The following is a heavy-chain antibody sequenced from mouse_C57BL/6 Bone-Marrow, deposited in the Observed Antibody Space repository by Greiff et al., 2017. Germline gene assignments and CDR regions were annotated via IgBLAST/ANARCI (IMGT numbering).Heavy chain of an antibody. V-gene: IGHV1-54*01. J-gene: IGHJ3*01. CDR1: GYAFTNYL. CDR2: INPGSGGT. CDR3: ARSFAY. Sequence: VQLQQSGAELVRPGTSVTVSCKASGYAFTNYLIEWVKQRPGQGLEWIGVINPGSGGTNYNEKFKGKATLTADKSSSTAYMQLSSLTSEDSAVYFCARSFAYWGQGTLVTVSA.